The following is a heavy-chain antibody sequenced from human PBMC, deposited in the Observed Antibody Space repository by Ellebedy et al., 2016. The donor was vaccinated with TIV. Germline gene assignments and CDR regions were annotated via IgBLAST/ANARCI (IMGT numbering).Heavy chain of an antibody. CDR1: GYTLTELS. D-gene: IGHD6-19*01. CDR2: FDPEDGET. Sequence: ASVKVSXKVSGYTLTELSMHWVRQAPGKGLEWMGGFDPEDGETIYAQKFQGRVTMTEDTSTDTAYMELSSLRSEDTAVYYCATWAYSSGWYYFDYWGQGTLVTVSS. V-gene: IGHV1-24*01. J-gene: IGHJ4*02. CDR3: ATWAYSSGWYYFDY.